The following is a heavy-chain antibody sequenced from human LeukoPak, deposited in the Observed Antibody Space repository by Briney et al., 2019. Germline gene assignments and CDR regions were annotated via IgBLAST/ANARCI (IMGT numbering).Heavy chain of an antibody. J-gene: IGHJ4*02. V-gene: IGHV1-2*02. D-gene: IGHD1-26*01. CDR1: GYAFTGYY. Sequence: GASVKVSCKASGYAFTGYYMHWVRQAPGQGFEWMGWINPNSGGTNYAQKFQGRVTMTRDTSISTAYMELSRLRSDDTAVYYCARRVGARGGYYFDYWGQGTLVTVSS. CDR2: INPNSGGT. CDR3: ARRVGARGGYYFDY.